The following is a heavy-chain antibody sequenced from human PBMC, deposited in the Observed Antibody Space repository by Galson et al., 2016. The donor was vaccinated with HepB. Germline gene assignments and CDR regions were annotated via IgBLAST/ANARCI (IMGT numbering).Heavy chain of an antibody. CDR3: ARHGRFLRSNLDC. J-gene: IGHJ4*02. Sequence: SETLSLTCAVTGGSISSTTYYWGWIRQSPGKGLEWMGSIFYSGTTYYNPSFKSRLTISVDRSKNEFSLKLTSVTAADTAVYFCARHGRFLRSNLDCWGQGSLVSVSS. CDR2: IFYSGTT. D-gene: IGHD3-3*01. CDR1: GGSISSTTYY. V-gene: IGHV4-39*01.